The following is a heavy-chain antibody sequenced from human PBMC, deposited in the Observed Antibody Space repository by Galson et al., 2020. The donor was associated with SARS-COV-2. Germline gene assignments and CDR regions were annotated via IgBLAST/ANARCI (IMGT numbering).Heavy chain of an antibody. Sequence: GGSLRLSCAASGFTFSSYSMNWVRQAPGKGLEWVSSITSSSSNIYYADSVKGRFTISRDNAKNTLYLQMNSLRAEDTAVYYCTNHRGVTGEAHFDYWGNGTMVTCSS. V-gene: IGHV3-21*01. CDR2: ITSSSSNI. CDR1: GFTFSSYS. CDR3: TNHRGVTGEAHFDY. J-gene: IGHJ4*01. D-gene: IGHD7-27*01.